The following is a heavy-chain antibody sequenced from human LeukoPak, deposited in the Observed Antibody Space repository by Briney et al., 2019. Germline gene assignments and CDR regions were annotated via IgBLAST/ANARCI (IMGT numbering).Heavy chain of an antibody. Sequence: PSQTLSLTCTVSGGSTSSGSYYWSWIRQPAGKGLEWIGRIYTSGSTNYNPSLKSRVTISVDTSKNQFSLKLSSVTAADTAVYYCARGRYDYVWGSYRFDYWGQGTLVTVSS. CDR2: IYTSGST. D-gene: IGHD3-16*02. CDR1: GGSTSSGSYY. V-gene: IGHV4-61*02. CDR3: ARGRYDYVWGSYRFDY. J-gene: IGHJ4*02.